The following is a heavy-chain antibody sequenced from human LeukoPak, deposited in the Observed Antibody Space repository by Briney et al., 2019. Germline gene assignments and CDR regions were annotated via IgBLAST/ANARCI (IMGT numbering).Heavy chain of an antibody. CDR2: IYYSGST. Sequence: SETLSLTCAVYGGSFSGYYWSWIRQPPGKGLEWIGYIYYSGSTYYNPSLKSRVTISVDTSKNQFSLKLSSVTAADTAVYYCARVRKDSSGYYSYYFDYWGQGTLVTVSS. CDR3: ARVRKDSSGYYSYYFDY. J-gene: IGHJ4*02. D-gene: IGHD3-22*01. V-gene: IGHV4-34*09. CDR1: GGSFSGYY.